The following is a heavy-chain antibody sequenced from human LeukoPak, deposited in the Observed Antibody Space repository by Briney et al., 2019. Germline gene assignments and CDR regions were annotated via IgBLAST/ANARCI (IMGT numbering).Heavy chain of an antibody. CDR1: GYTFTSYD. D-gene: IGHD3-16*02. CDR3: ARRTYDYVWGSYRYYVDY. V-gene: IGHV1-8*01. CDR2: MNPNSGNT. J-gene: IGHJ4*02. Sequence: ASVKVSCKASGYTFTSYDINWVRQATGQGLEWMGWMNPNSGNTGYAQKFQGRVTMTRNTSISTAYMELSSLRSEDTAVYYCARRTYDYVWGSYRYYVDYWGQGTLVTVSS.